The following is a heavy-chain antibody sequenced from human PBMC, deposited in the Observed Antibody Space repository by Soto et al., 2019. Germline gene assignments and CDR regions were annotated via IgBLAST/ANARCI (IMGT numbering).Heavy chain of an antibody. V-gene: IGHV4-34*01. CDR3: ARARWEQHPNWFDP. Sequence: QVKLQQWGAGLLQPSETLSLTCGVYGGSFSGYYWSWIRHPPGKGLEWIGEINHSGSTNYNPSLKSRVTISVDEDKNQFSQRLSSVTAADTAVYYCARARWEQHPNWFDPWGQGTLVTVSS. CDR2: INHSGST. CDR1: GGSFSGYY. J-gene: IGHJ5*02. D-gene: IGHD1-26*01.